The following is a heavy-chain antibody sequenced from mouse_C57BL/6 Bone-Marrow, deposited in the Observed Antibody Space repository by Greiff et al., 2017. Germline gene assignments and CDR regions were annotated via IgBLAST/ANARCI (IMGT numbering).Heavy chain of an antibody. CDR2: IYPGGGYT. CDR1: GYTFTNYW. Sequence: QVQLQQSGAELVRPGTSVKMSCTASGYTFTNYWIGWAKQRPGHGLEWIGDIYPGGGYTNYNEKFKGKATLTADKSSSTAYMQFSSLTSADSAIYYCARSIYGSSYFDYWGQGTTLTVSS. J-gene: IGHJ2*01. V-gene: IGHV1-63*01. CDR3: ARSIYGSSYFDY. D-gene: IGHD1-1*01.